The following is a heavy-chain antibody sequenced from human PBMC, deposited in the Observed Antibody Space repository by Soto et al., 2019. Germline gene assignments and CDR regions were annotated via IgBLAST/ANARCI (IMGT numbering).Heavy chain of an antibody. D-gene: IGHD3-22*01. V-gene: IGHV4-59*01. CDR2: IYYSGST. Sequence: SETLSLTCTVSGGSISSYYWSWIRQPPGKGLEWIGYIYYSGSTNYNPSLKSRVTISVDTSKNQFSLKLSSVTAADTAVYYCARDKYYYDSSGYPSLTMVDVWGQGTTVNVS. CDR1: GGSISSYY. CDR3: ARDKYYYDSSGYPSLTMVDV. J-gene: IGHJ6*02.